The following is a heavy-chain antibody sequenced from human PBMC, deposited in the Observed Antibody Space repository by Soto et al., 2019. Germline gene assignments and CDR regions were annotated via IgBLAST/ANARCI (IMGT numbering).Heavy chain of an antibody. J-gene: IGHJ4*02. Sequence: QLQLHESGSGLVKPSQTLSLTCTVSGASITYGGYSWSWIRQTPGKGLEWIGYINHLETTFYNPSFEMRLTLAIDRPKNQFSLNLNSMSAADRAVYFCARGGGSDSFDYWGQGILVTVSS. CDR1: GASITYGGYS. V-gene: IGHV4-30-2*01. CDR2: INHLETT. D-gene: IGHD1-26*01. CDR3: ARGGGSDSFDY.